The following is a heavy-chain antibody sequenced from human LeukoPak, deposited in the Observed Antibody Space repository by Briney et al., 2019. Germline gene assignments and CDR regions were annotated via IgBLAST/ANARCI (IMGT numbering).Heavy chain of an antibody. V-gene: IGHV3-53*01. CDR3: ARDVRYYFDY. CDR2: IYSGGST. Sequence: PGGSLRLSCAASGFTVSSNYMSWVRQAPGKGLEWVSVIYSGGSTYYADSVKGRFTISRGNSKNTLYLQMNSLRAEDTAVYYCARDVRYYFDYWGQGTLVTVSS. J-gene: IGHJ4*02. CDR1: GFTVSSNY.